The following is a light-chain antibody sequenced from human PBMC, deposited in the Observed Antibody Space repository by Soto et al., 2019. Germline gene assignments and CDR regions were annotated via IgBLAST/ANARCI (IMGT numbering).Light chain of an antibody. CDR3: QQFSSYPLT. CDR2: GAS. J-gene: IGKJ4*01. Sequence: EIVMTQSPATLSMSPGERATLSCRASKSISTKVAWYQQKPGQAPRLLIYGASSRATGIPDRFSGSGSGTDFTLTISRLEPEDFAVYYCQQFSSYPLTFGGGTKVDIK. V-gene: IGKV3-20*01. CDR1: KSISTK.